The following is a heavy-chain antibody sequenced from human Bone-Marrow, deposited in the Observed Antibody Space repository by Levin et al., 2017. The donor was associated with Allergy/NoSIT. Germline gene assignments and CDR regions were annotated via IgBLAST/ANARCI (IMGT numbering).Heavy chain of an antibody. V-gene: IGHV3-9*01. J-gene: IGHJ3*02. CDR2: ISWDGGNI. CDR3: AKAAPSYCSGGRCYSGAFDM. D-gene: IGHD2-15*01. Sequence: SLKISCAASGFNFEDFAMHWVRQTPGKGLEWVSGISWDGGNIGYADSVEGRFTISRDNAENSLYLQMNSLRAEDTALYYCAKAAPSYCSGGRCYSGAFDMWGQGTTVTVCS. CDR1: GFNFEDFA.